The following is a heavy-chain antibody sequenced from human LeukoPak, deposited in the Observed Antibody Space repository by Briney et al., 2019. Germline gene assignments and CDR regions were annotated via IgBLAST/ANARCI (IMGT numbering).Heavy chain of an antibody. CDR3: VRHRVGTTYFDY. J-gene: IGHJ4*02. Sequence: SETLSLTCTVSGGSISSYYWSWIRQPPGKGLEWIGYIYYSGSTSYNPSLKSRVTISVDTSNNQFSLKLSSVTAADTAVYYCVRHRVGTTYFDYWGQGTLVTVSS. CDR2: IYYSGST. CDR1: GGSISSYY. D-gene: IGHD1-26*01. V-gene: IGHV4-59*08.